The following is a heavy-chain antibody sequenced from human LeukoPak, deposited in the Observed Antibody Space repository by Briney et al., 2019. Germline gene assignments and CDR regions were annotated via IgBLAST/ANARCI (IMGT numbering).Heavy chain of an antibody. J-gene: IGHJ4*02. CDR1: GFTFRNYW. Sequence: GGSLRLSCAASGFTFRNYWMACVRQAPGQGLEWVATIAANGNDKDYEDSLKGRFTISRDNAKNSLSLQIDSLRAEDTALYYCVREVFFLFDYWGQGALVTVSS. CDR3: VREVFFLFDY. CDR2: IAANGNDK. V-gene: IGHV3-7*03.